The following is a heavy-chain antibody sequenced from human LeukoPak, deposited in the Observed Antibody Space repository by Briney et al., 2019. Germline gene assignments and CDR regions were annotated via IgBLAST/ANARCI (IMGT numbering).Heavy chain of an antibody. CDR1: GGSISSYY. CDR3: ARDGGYSSSWYYRQGAFDI. Sequence: PSETLSPTCTVSGGSISSYYWSWIRQPAGKGLEWIGRIYTSGSTNYNPSLKSRVTISVDKSKNQFSLKLSFVTAADTAVYYCARDGGYSSSWYYRQGAFDIWGQGTMVTVSS. D-gene: IGHD6-13*01. J-gene: IGHJ3*02. CDR2: IYTSGST. V-gene: IGHV4-4*07.